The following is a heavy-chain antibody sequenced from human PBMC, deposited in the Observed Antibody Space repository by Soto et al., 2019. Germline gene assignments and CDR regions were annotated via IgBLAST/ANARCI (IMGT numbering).Heavy chain of an antibody. J-gene: IGHJ5*01. CDR1: GGTFSSYA. V-gene: IGHV1-69*06. D-gene: IGHD6-19*01. CDR3: ASEVAGNHNWFEP. CDR2: IIPIFGTA. Sequence: SVKVSCKASGGTFSSYAISWVRQAPGQGLEWMGGIIPIFGTADYAQKFQGRVTITADKSTSTAYMELSSLRSEDTAVYYGASEVAGNHNWFEPGGEGTLGKVSS.